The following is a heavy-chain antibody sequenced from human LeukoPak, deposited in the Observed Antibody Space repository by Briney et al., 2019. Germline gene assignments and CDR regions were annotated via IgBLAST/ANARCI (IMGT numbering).Heavy chain of an antibody. CDR2: INHSGGT. J-gene: IGHJ3*02. CDR1: GGSFSGYY. D-gene: IGHD3-22*01. Sequence: SETLSLTCAVYGGSFSGYYWSWIRQPPGKGLEWIGEINHSGGTNYNPSLKSRVTISVDTSRNRFSLKLSSVTAADTAMYYCARDNQWLNAFDIWGQGTMVTVSS. CDR3: ARDNQWLNAFDI. V-gene: IGHV4-34*01.